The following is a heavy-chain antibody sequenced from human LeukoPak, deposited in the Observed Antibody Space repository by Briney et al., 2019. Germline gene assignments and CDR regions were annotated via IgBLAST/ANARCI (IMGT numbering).Heavy chain of an antibody. CDR2: IYYSGST. D-gene: IGHD3-9*01. CDR3: ARVGDILTLDY. V-gene: IGHV4-59*01. CDR1: GGSISSYY. Sequence: SETLSLTCTVSGGSISSYYWSWIRQPPGKGLEWIGYIYYSGSTNYNRSLKSRVTISVDTSKNQFSLKLSSVTAADTAVYYCARVGDILTLDYWGQGTLVTVSS. J-gene: IGHJ4*02.